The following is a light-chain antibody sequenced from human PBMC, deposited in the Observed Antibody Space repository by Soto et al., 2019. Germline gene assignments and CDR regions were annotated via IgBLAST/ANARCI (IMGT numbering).Light chain of an antibody. CDR2: AAS. V-gene: IGKV1-9*01. Sequence: IQLTQSPSSLSASVGDRVTITCRASQGISYSLAWYQQKPGKAPKLLIYAASTLQSGVPSRFSGSASGTDFTLTISSLQPEDFATYYCQQSYSRVFTFGPGTKVDF. CDR1: QGISYS. J-gene: IGKJ3*01. CDR3: QQSYSRVFT.